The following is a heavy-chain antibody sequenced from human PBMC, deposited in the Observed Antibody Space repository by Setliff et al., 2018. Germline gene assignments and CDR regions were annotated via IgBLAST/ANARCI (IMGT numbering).Heavy chain of an antibody. CDR2: IVTYNDDT. CDR1: GYPFTSYG. D-gene: IGHD3-10*01. J-gene: IGHJ3*02. Sequence: ASVKVSCKASGYPFTSYGVNWVRQAPGQGLEWMGRIVTYNDDTYYPRKFQGRVTMTTDTSTSTAYMELRSLASDDTAVYYCARHGSSGKFDASDIWGQGTMVTVSS. V-gene: IGHV1-18*04. CDR3: ARHGSSGKFDASDI.